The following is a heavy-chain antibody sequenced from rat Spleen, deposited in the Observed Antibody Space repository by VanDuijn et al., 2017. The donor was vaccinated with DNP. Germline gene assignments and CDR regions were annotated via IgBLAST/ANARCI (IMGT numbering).Heavy chain of an antibody. CDR3: ATSSYFGYDYGFAY. D-gene: IGHD1-7*01. Sequence: EVQLVESGGGLVQPGRSLKVSCAASGFTFNYYWMTWIRHVPGKGLEWVASITSGGGTTNYRDSVKGRFTISRDNAKNTLYLQMNSLRSEDTATYYCATSSYFGYDYGFAYWGQGVMVTVSS. CDR1: GFTFNYYW. V-gene: IGHV5-31*01. J-gene: IGHJ2*01. CDR2: ITSGGGTT.